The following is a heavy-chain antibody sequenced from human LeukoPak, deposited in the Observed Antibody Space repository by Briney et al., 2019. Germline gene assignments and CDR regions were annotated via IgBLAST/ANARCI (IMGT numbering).Heavy chain of an antibody. J-gene: IGHJ4*02. Sequence: GSLRLSCSASGFTFSSYAMHWVRQAPGKGLEYVSAINSNGGTTYYSDSAKGRFTISRDNSKNTLYLQMSSLRAEDTAVYYCVKMGTYYYDSSGSNYWGQGTLVTVSS. CDR3: VKMGTYYYDSSGSNY. CDR2: INSNGGTT. CDR1: GFTFSSYA. D-gene: IGHD3-22*01. V-gene: IGHV3-64D*09.